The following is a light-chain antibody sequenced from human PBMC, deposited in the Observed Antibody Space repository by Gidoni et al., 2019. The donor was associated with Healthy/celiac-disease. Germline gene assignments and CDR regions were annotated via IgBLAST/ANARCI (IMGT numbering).Light chain of an antibody. J-gene: IGLJ3*02. V-gene: IGLV1-51*01. CDR2: DNN. CDR1: SSNIGNNY. CDR3: GTGDSSLSAWV. Sequence: QSVLTQPPSVSAAPGQKVTISCSGSSSNIGNNYVSWYQQLPGTAPKLLIYDNNKRPSGIPDRSSGSKSGTAATLGITGLQTGDEADYYCGTGDSSLSAWVFGGGTKLTVL.